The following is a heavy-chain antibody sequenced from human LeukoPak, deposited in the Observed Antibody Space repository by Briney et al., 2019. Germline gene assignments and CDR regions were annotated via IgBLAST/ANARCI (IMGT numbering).Heavy chain of an antibody. CDR2: ISGSGGST. J-gene: IGHJ4*02. Sequence: GGSLRLSCAASGFTFSSYAMSWVRQAPGKGLEWVSAISGSGGSTHYADSVKGRFTISRDNSKNTLYLQMNSLRAEDTAVYYCAKATYDRSGYYGNYWGQGTLVTVSS. CDR1: GFTFSSYA. CDR3: AKATYDRSGYYGNY. V-gene: IGHV3-23*01. D-gene: IGHD3-22*01.